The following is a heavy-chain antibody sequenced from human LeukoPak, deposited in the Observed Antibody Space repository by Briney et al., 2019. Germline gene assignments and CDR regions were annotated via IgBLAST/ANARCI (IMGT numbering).Heavy chain of an antibody. V-gene: IGHV4-34*01. CDR3: ARGLRGGVDILTGYYRYYFDY. Sequence: SETLSLTCAVYGGSFSGYYWSWIRQPPGKGLEWIGEINHSGSTNYNPSLKSRVTISVDTSKNQFSLKLSSVTAADTAVYYCARGLRGGVDILTGYYRYYFDYWGQGTLVTVSS. J-gene: IGHJ4*02. CDR1: GGSFSGYY. CDR2: INHSGST. D-gene: IGHD3-9*01.